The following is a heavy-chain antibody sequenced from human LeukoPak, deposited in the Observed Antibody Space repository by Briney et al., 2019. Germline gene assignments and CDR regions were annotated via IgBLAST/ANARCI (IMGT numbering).Heavy chain of an antibody. J-gene: IGHJ4*02. CDR2: IYTSGST. D-gene: IGHD3-22*01. CDR3: ARGRADYFDSSGYYFDY. V-gene: IGHV4-61*02. CDR1: GGSISSDNNY. Sequence: PSETLSLTCTVSGGSISSDNNYWSWIRQPAGKGLEWIGRIYTSGSTNYNPSLKSRVIMSVDTSKNQFSLKLSSVTAADTAVYYCARGRADYFDSSGYYFDYWGQGTLVTVSS.